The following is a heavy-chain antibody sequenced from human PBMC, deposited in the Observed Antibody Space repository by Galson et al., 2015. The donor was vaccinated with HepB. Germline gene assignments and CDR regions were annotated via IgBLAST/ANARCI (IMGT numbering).Heavy chain of an antibody. CDR3: ARVGGVGGYGMDV. CDR2: IIPILGIA. V-gene: IGHV1-69*02. Sequence: SVKVSCKASGGTFSSYTISWVRQAPGQGLEWMGRIIPILGIANYAQKFQGRVTITADKSTSTAYMELSSLRSEDTAVYYCARVGGVGGYGMDVWGQGTTVTVS. CDR1: GGTFSSYT. D-gene: IGHD1-26*01. J-gene: IGHJ6*02.